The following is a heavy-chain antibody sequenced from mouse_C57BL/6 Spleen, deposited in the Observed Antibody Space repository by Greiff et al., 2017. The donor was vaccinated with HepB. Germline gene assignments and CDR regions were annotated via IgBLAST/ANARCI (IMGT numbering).Heavy chain of an antibody. CDR2: IHPNSGST. CDR3: TPIYYGNLDY. CDR1: GYTFTSYW. V-gene: IGHV1-64*01. Sequence: QVQLQQSGAELVKPGASVKLSCKASGYTFTSYWMHWVKQRPGQGLEWIGMIHPNSGSTNYNEKFKSKATLTVDKSSSTAYMQLSSLTSEDSAVYYCTPIYYGNLDYWGQGTTLTVSS. J-gene: IGHJ2*01. D-gene: IGHD2-1*01.